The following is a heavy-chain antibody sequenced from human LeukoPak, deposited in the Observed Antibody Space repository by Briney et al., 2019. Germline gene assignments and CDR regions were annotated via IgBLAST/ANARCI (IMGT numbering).Heavy chain of an antibody. V-gene: IGHV4-34*01. D-gene: IGHD2-2*02. Sequence: SETLSLTCAVYGESFSGYYWSWIRQPPGMGLEWIGEINHSGSTNYNPSLKSRVTISVDTSKNQFSLKLSSVTAADTAVYYCARRGYCSSTSCYTPNWFDPWGQGTLVTVSS. J-gene: IGHJ5*02. CDR2: INHSGST. CDR3: ARRGYCSSTSCYTPNWFDP. CDR1: GESFSGYY.